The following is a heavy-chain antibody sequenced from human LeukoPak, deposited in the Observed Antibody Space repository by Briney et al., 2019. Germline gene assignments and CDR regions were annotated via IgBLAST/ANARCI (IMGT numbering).Heavy chain of an antibody. Sequence: QSGGSLKLSCVASGFAFADSAVHWVRQTPGKGLEWVGCVRTRQNNYATIYGASVKGRFSISRDDSRSTASLQMNSLKIDDTALYFCIRHIEWVVPDSWGQGTLVTVSS. CDR2: VRTRQNNYAT. V-gene: IGHV3-73*01. J-gene: IGHJ5*02. CDR1: GFAFADSA. D-gene: IGHD6-19*01. CDR3: IRHIEWVVPDS.